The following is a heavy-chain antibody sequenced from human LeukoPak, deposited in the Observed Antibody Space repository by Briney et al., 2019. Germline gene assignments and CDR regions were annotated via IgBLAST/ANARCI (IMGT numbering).Heavy chain of an antibody. CDR3: AKGDYYASTFDY. CDR1: GFTFSSYA. J-gene: IGHJ4*02. Sequence: PGGSLRLSCAASGFTFSSYAMSWVRQAPGKGLEWVSAISGSGGSTYYADSVKGRFTISRDNSKNTLYLQMNSPRAEDTAVYYCAKGDYYASTFDYWGQGTLVTVSS. D-gene: IGHD3-22*01. V-gene: IGHV3-23*01. CDR2: ISGSGGST.